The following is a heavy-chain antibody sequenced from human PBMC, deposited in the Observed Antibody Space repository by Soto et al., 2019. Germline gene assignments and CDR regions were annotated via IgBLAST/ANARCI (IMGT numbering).Heavy chain of an antibody. CDR3: ARDLTPHDYGGKGDAFDI. CDR2: INPSGGST. CDR1: GYTFTSYY. Sequence: GASVKVSCKASGYTFTSYYMHWVRQAPGQGLEWMGIINPSGGSTSYAQKFQGRVTMTRDTSTSTVYMELSSLRSEDTAVYYCARDLTPHDYGGKGDAFDIWGQGTMVTVSS. V-gene: IGHV1-46*01. D-gene: IGHD4-17*01. J-gene: IGHJ3*02.